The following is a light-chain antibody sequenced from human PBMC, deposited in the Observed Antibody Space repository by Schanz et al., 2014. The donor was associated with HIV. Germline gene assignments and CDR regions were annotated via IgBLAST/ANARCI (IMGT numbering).Light chain of an antibody. CDR2: GNN. J-gene: IGLJ2*01. V-gene: IGLV1-40*01. Sequence: QSVLTQPPSVSGAPGQRVSISCTGTTSNIGAGYDVHWYLQLPGSAPKLLIYGNNNRPSGVPDRFSGSKSGTSASLAISGLRSEDEADYYCAAWDDSLSGRVFGGGTKLTVL. CDR3: AAWDDSLSGRV. CDR1: TSNIGAGYD.